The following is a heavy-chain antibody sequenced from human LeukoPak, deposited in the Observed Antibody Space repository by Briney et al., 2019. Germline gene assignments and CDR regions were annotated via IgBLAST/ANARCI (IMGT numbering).Heavy chain of an antibody. J-gene: IGHJ6*02. V-gene: IGHV1-18*01. D-gene: IGHD6-6*01. Sequence: ASVKVSCKASGYTFTSYGISWVRQAPGQGLEWMGWISAYNGNTNYAQKLQGRVTMTTDTSTSTAYMELRSLRSDDTAVYYCARVSYGSSSAAVRMTYYYYGMDVWGQGTTVTVSS. CDR2: ISAYNGNT. CDR1: GYTFTSYG. CDR3: ARVSYGSSSAAVRMTYYYYGMDV.